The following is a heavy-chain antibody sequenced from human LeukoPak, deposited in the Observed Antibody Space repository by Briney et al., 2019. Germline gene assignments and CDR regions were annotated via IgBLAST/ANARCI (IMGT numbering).Heavy chain of an antibody. CDR1: GGSFSGYY. J-gene: IGHJ4*02. Sequence: PSETLSRTCAVYGGSFSGYYWSWIRQPPGKGLEWIGEINHSGSTNYNPSLKSRVTISVDTSKNQFSLKLSSVTAADTAVYYCASVSYDSSGYYTGFDYWGQGTLVTVSS. D-gene: IGHD3-22*01. CDR3: ASVSYDSSGYYTGFDY. CDR2: INHSGST. V-gene: IGHV4-34*01.